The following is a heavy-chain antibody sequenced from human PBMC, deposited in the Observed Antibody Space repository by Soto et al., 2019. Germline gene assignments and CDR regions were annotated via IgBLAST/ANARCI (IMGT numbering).Heavy chain of an antibody. CDR3: ASLKGAAGKGVFDYYYYGMDV. V-gene: IGHV1-69*13. J-gene: IGHJ6*02. CDR2: IIPIFGTA. D-gene: IGHD6-13*01. Sequence: ASVKVSCKASGGTFSSYAISWVRQAPGQGLEWMGGIIPIFGTANYAQKFQGRVTITADESTSTAYMELSSLRSEDTAVYYCASLKGAAGKGVFDYYYYGMDVWGQGTTVTVSS. CDR1: GGTFSSYA.